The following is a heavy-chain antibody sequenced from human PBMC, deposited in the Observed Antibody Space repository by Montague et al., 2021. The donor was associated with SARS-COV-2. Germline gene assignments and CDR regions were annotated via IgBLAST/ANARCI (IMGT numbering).Heavy chain of an antibody. V-gene: IGHV3-48*03. CDR1: GFTFSSYE. CDR3: ATYYYNSDHVRSA. J-gene: IGHJ5*02. D-gene: IGHD3-10*01. Sequence: SLRLSCAASGFTFSSYEMNWVRQAPGKGLEWISQIINSGSSTYYADSVNGRFTISRDNAKNSLYLQMNSLRAEDTAVYYCATYYYNSDHVRSAWGQGTLVTVSS. CDR2: IINSGSST.